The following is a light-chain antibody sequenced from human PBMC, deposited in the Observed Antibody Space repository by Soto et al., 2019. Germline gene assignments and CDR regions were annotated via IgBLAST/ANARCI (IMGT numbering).Light chain of an antibody. V-gene: IGKV3-11*01. Sequence: EIVLTQSPGTLSLSPGERATLSFRAIHIVSSNLAWYQQKPGQPPRILIYDASFRATGIPERFSGSGSGTDFTLSISSLEPEDFAVYYCQLSQQRSSWPPIAFGQGTRLEIK. CDR3: QLSQQRSSWPPIA. CDR1: HIVSSN. J-gene: IGKJ5*01. CDR2: DAS.